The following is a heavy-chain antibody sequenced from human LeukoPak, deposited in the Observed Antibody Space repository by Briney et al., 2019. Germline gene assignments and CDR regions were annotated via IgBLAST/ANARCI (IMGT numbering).Heavy chain of an antibody. D-gene: IGHD4-23*01. V-gene: IGHV3-66*02. Sequence: GGSLRLSCAASGFTVSSNYMSWVRQAPGKGLEWVSVIYSGGSTYYADSVKGRFTISRDNSKNTLYLQMNSLRAEDTAVYYCAKGPANYGGNSQYFDYWGQGTLVTVSS. CDR1: GFTVSSNY. J-gene: IGHJ4*02. CDR3: AKGPANYGGNSQYFDY. CDR2: IYSGGST.